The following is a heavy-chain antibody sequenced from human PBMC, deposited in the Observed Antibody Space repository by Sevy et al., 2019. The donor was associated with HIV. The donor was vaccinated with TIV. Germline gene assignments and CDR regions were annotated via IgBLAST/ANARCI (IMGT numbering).Heavy chain of an antibody. V-gene: IGHV3-15*01. CDR1: GLTFSNAW. Sequence: GGSLRLSCAVSGLTFSNAWMSWVRQAPGKGLEWVGRIKSKIDGGTIDYVAPVKGRFTISRDDSETTLYLQMNSLKTEDTAVYYCTTRASPYGDYPFDYWGQGTLVTVSS. D-gene: IGHD4-17*01. CDR2: IKSKIDGGTI. CDR3: TTRASPYGDYPFDY. J-gene: IGHJ4*02.